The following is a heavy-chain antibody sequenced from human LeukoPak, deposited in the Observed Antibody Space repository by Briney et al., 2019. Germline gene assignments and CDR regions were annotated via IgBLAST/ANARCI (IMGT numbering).Heavy chain of an antibody. CDR2: INPSGGST. J-gene: IGHJ4*02. CDR1: GYTLTELS. Sequence: ASVKVSCKVSGYTLTELSMHWVRQAPGQGLEWMGIINPSGGSTSYAQKFQGRVTMTRDTSTSTVHMELSSLRSEDTAVYYCARGREMATITESDYWGQGTLVTVSS. CDR3: ARGREMATITESDY. V-gene: IGHV1-46*01. D-gene: IGHD5-24*01.